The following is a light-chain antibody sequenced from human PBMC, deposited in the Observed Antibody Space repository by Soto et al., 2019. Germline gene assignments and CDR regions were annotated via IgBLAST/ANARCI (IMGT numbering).Light chain of an antibody. J-gene: IGKJ1*01. CDR3: QQYGNSPRT. Sequence: EIVLTQSPATLSLSPGERATLSCRASQSVSSYLAWYQQKPGQAPRLLIYGAYRRATGIPDRFSGSGSGTDFTLTISRLEPEDFAVYYCQQYGNSPRTFGQGTKVDIK. CDR1: QSVSSY. V-gene: IGKV3-20*01. CDR2: GAY.